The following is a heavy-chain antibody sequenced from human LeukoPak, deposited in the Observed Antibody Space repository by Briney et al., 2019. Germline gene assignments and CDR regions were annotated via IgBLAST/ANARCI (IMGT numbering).Heavy chain of an antibody. CDR2: ISYDGSNK. J-gene: IGHJ4*02. Sequence: GRSLRLSCAASGFTFSSYAMHWVRQAPGKGLEWVAVISYDGSNKYYADSVKGRFTISRDNSKNTLYLQMNSLRAEDTAVYYCARDDPYGDYIDYWGQGTLSPSPQ. V-gene: IGHV3-30*04. CDR3: ARDDPYGDYIDY. D-gene: IGHD4-17*01. CDR1: GFTFSSYA.